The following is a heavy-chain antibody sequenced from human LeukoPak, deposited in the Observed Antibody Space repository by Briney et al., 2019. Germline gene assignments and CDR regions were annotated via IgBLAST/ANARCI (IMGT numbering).Heavy chain of an antibody. Sequence: SETLSLTCTVSGYSISSGYYWGWIRQPPGKGLEWIGSIYHSGSTNYNPSLKSRVTISVDTSKNQFSLKLSSVTTADTAVYYCARGRRSVYWGQGTLVTVSS. J-gene: IGHJ4*02. CDR1: GYSISSGYY. V-gene: IGHV4-38-2*02. CDR3: ARGRRSVY. CDR2: IYHSGST.